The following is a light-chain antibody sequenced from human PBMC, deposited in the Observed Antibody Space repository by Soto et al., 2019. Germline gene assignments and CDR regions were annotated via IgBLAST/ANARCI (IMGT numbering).Light chain of an antibody. Sequence: QSALTQPASVSGSPGQSITISCTGTSSNIGFYDLVSWYQQHPGKAPKLMIYEVTKRPSRVSDRFSASKSGNTASLTISGLQTEDEADYYCCSFAGSGTPVVFGGGTKVTVL. J-gene: IGLJ2*01. CDR1: SSNIGFYDL. CDR2: EVT. V-gene: IGLV2-23*02. CDR3: CSFAGSGTPVV.